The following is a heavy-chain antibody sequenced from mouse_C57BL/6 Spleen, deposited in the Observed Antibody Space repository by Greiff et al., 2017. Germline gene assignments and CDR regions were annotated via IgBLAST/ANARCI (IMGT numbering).Heavy chain of an antibody. V-gene: IGHV1-42*01. J-gene: IGHJ2*01. CDR2: INPSTGGT. CDR3: ARLTDGSSYFDY. CDR1: GYSFTGYY. D-gene: IGHD1-1*01. Sequence: VHVKQSGPELVKPGASVKISCKASGYSFTGYYMNWVKQSPEKSLEWIGEINPSTGGTTYNQKFKAKATLTVDKSSSTAYMQLKSLTSEDSAVYYCARLTDGSSYFDYWGQGTTLTVSS.